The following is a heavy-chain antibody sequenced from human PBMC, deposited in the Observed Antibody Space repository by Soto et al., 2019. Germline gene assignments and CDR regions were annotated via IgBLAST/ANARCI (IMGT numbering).Heavy chain of an antibody. D-gene: IGHD3-10*01. Sequence: GESLKISCAASGFTFSSYSMNWVRQAPGKGLEWVSSISSSSSYIYYADSVKGRFTISRDNTKNSLYLQMNSLRAEDTAVYYCARDRRVRGATGVDWFDPWGQGTLVTVSS. CDR1: GFTFSSYS. V-gene: IGHV3-21*01. CDR2: ISSSSSYI. CDR3: ARDRRVRGATGVDWFDP. J-gene: IGHJ5*02.